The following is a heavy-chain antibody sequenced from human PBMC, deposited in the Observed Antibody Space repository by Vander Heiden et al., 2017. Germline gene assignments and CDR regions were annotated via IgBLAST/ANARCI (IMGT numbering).Heavy chain of an antibody. V-gene: IGHV3-21*01. CDR2: ITTGSSYI. J-gene: IGHJ3*02. Sequence: EVQLVESGGGLVKPGGSLSLPCAASGFTFSSYTMNWVRQAPGKGLEWVSSITTGSSYIYYADSVKGRFTISRDNAKNSLYLQMNSLRAEDTAVYYCARGGISAAVDAFDIWGQGTMVTVSS. CDR1: GFTFSSYT. CDR3: ARGGISAAVDAFDI. D-gene: IGHD6-13*01.